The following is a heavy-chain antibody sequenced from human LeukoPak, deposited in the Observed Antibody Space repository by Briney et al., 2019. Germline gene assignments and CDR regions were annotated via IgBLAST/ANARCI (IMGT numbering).Heavy chain of an antibody. CDR2: IIPIFGTA. J-gene: IGHJ4*02. CDR1: GGTFSSYA. D-gene: IGHD3-10*01. CDR3: AREGGRRYGSGSDFDY. Sequence: SVKVSCKASGGTFSSYAISWVRQAPGQGLEWMGGIIPIFGTANYAQKFQGRVTITADKSTSTAYMELSSLRSEDTAVYYCAREGGRRYGSGSDFDYWGQGTLVTVSS. V-gene: IGHV1-69*06.